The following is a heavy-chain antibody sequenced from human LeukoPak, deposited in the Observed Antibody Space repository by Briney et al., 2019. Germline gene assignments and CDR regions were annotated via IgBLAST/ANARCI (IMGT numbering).Heavy chain of an antibody. Sequence: PSETLSLTCTVSGGSISSYYWSWIRQPAGKGLEWIGRIYTSGNTNYNPSLKSRVTVSVDTSKNQFSLKLSSVTAADTAVYYCARDHPTVPNWFDPWGQGTLVTVSS. D-gene: IGHD4-11*01. J-gene: IGHJ5*02. V-gene: IGHV4-4*07. CDR2: IYTSGNT. CDR3: ARDHPTVPNWFDP. CDR1: GGSISSYY.